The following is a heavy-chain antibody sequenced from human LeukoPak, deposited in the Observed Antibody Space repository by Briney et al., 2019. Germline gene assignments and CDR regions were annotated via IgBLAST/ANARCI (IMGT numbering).Heavy chain of an antibody. CDR2: ISSSGSTI. D-gene: IGHD3-22*01. CDR3: ARGWYYYDSSGYYYHDAFDI. J-gene: IGHJ3*02. CDR1: GFTFSDYY. Sequence: GGSLRLSCAASGFTFSDYYMSWIRQAPGKGLEWVSYISSSGSTIYYADSVKGRFTISRDNAKNPPYLQMNSLRAEDTAVYYCARGWYYYDSSGYYYHDAFDIWGQGTMVTVSS. V-gene: IGHV3-11*01.